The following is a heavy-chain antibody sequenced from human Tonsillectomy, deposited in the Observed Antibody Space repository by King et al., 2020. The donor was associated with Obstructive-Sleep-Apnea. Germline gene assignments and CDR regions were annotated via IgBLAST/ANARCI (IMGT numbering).Heavy chain of an antibody. J-gene: IGHJ6*02. CDR2: IKSKADGGTT. CDR3: TTDIGGNGMDV. V-gene: IGHV3-15*01. Sequence: VQLVESGGGLVKPGGSLRLSCAASGFTFSNAWMSWVRQAPGKGLEWVGRIKSKADGGTTDYAAPVKGRFTISRDDSKNTLYLQMNSLKTEDTAVYYCTTDIGGNGMDVWGHGTTVTVSS. CDR1: GFTFSNAW. D-gene: IGHD2-15*01.